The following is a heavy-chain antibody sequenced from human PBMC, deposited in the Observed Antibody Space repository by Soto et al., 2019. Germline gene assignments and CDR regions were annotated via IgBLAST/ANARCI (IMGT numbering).Heavy chain of an antibody. CDR3: LCPKGMFF. CDR2: MNPNSGNT. D-gene: IGHD3-10*02. CDR1: GYTFTSYD. J-gene: IGHJ3*01. V-gene: IGHV1-8*01. Sequence: QVQLVQSGAEVKKPGASVKVSCKASGYTFTSYDINWVRQATGQGLEWMGWMNPNSGNTGYAQKFQGRVTMTRNTWLVLCLVVLRSLRPVVMAVYQSLCPKGMFFWGQVTMLTV.